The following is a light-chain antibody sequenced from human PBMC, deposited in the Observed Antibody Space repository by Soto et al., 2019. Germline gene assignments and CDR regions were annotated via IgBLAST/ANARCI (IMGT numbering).Light chain of an antibody. J-gene: IGKJ1*01. CDR3: QQYRSWPRT. CDR1: QSVDIS. V-gene: IGKV3-15*01. CDR2: GAS. Sequence: EIVLTQSPCTLSFSPGERVTLSCRASQSVDISLAWYQQKPGQAPRLLIYGASTRATDMPGTFSGRGSGTEFTLTISSLRPEDFAVYYCQQYRSWPRTFGQGTKVDIK.